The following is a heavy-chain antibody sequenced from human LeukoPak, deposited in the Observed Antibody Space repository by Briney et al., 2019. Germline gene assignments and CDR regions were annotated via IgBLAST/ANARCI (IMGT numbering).Heavy chain of an antibody. Sequence: SETLSLTCAVYGGSFSGYYWSWIRQPPGKGLEWIGEINHSGSTNYNPSLKSRVTISVDTSKNQFSLKLSSVTAADTAVYYCARISMKNCSSTSCCHRTFDYWGQGTLVTVSS. V-gene: IGHV4-34*01. CDR3: ARISMKNCSSTSCCHRTFDY. D-gene: IGHD2-2*01. CDR2: INHSGST. CDR1: GGSFSGYY. J-gene: IGHJ4*02.